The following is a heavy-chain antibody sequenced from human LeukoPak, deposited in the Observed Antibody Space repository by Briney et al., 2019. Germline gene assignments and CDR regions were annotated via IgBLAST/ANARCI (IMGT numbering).Heavy chain of an antibody. CDR2: IIPIFGTA. D-gene: IGHD5-24*01. Sequence: SVKVSCKASGGTFSSYAISWVRQAPGQGLEWMGRIIPIFGTANYAQKFQGRVAITTDESTSTAHMELSSLRSEDTAVYYCARGRDGYNLSYWGQGTLVTVSS. CDR1: GGTFSSYA. CDR3: ARGRDGYNLSY. V-gene: IGHV1-69*05. J-gene: IGHJ4*02.